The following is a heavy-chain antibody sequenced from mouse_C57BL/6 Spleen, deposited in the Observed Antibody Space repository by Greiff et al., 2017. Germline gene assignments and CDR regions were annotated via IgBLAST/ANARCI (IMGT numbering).Heavy chain of an antibody. J-gene: IGHJ4*01. Sequence: QVHVKQSGAELVKPGASVKLSCKASGYTFTSYWMQWVKQRPGQGLEWIGEIDPSDSYTNYNQKFKGKATLTVDTSSSTAYMQLSSLTSEDSAVYYCARLRAMDYWGQGTSVTVSS. CDR2: IDPSDSYT. CDR1: GYTFTSYW. CDR3: ARLRAMDY. V-gene: IGHV1-50*01.